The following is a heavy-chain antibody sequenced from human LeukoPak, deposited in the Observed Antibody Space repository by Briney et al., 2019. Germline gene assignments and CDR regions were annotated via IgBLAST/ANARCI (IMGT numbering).Heavy chain of an antibody. CDR2: IYYSGST. D-gene: IGHD4-23*01. J-gene: IGHJ4*02. Sequence: PSETLSLTCTVSGGSMRNYYWSWIRQPPGKGLEWIGSIYYSGSTYYNPSLQSRLTISLDTSKNQFSLKLSSVTAADTALYYSVMTTVVTNDPYFDYWGRGTLVTVAS. V-gene: IGHV4-39*07. CDR1: GGSMRNYY. CDR3: VMTTVVTNDPYFDY.